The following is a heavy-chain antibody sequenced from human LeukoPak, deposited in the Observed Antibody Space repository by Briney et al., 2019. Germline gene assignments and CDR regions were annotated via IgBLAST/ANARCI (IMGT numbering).Heavy chain of an antibody. CDR2: ISGSGGST. CDR1: RFTFNNYW. Sequence: PGGSLRLSCAASRFTFNNYWMSWVRQAPGKGLEWVSGISGSGGSTYSADSVKGRFIISRDNSKNTLYLQMNSLRAEDTAVYYCAKLYCSSTSCYAGDYYMDVWGKGTTVTISS. D-gene: IGHD2-2*01. CDR3: AKLYCSSTSCYAGDYYMDV. V-gene: IGHV3-23*01. J-gene: IGHJ6*03.